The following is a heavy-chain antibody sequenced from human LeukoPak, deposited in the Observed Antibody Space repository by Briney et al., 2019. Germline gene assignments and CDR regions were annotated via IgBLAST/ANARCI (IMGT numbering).Heavy chain of an antibody. Sequence: ASVKVSCKASGYTFTSYGISWVRQATGQGLEWMGWMNPDSGDTGYAQKFQGRVTMTRNTSISTAYMELRSLRYEDTAVYYCARGRTDYYESSGSFPALGYWGQGTLVTVSS. CDR2: MNPDSGDT. CDR1: GYTFTSYG. J-gene: IGHJ4*02. CDR3: ARGRTDYYESSGSFPALGY. V-gene: IGHV1-8*02. D-gene: IGHD3-22*01.